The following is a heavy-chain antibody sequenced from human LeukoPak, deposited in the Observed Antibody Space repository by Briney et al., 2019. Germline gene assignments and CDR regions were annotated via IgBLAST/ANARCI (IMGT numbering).Heavy chain of an antibody. CDR2: INSEGSTR. Sequence: PGGSLRLSCAASGFTFSNYWMHWVRQAPGKGLVWVSRINSEGSTRNYADSVKGRFTTSRDNAKNTQYLQMNSLRAEDTAVYYCARAVSGTYGKFDYWGQGTLVTVSS. J-gene: IGHJ4*02. D-gene: IGHD1-26*01. V-gene: IGHV3-74*01. CDR3: ARAVSGTYGKFDY. CDR1: GFTFSNYW.